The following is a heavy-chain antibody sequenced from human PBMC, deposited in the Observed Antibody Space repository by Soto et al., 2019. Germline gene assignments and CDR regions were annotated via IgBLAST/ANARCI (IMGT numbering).Heavy chain of an antibody. V-gene: IGHV1-8*01. J-gene: IGHJ6*02. D-gene: IGHD3-3*01. CDR3: ARVLSWASYYDFWSGYYNYYYYGMDV. Sequence: QVQLVQSGAEVKKPGASVKDSCKASGYTFTSYDINWVRQATGQGLEWMGWMNPNSANTGYAQKFQGRVTMTRNTSISTAYMELSSLRSEDTAVYYCARVLSWASYYDFWSGYYNYYYYGMDVWGQGTTVTVSS. CDR2: MNPNSANT. CDR1: GYTFTSYD.